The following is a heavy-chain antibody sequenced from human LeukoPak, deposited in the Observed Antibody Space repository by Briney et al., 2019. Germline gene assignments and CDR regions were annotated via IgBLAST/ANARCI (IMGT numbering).Heavy chain of an antibody. CDR2: INPNSGGT. V-gene: IGHV1-2*02. Sequence: ASVKVSCKASGHTFTGYYMHWVRQAPGQGLEWMGWINPNSGGTNYAQKFQGRVTMTRDTSISTAYMELSRLRSDDTAVYYCARGLIAVAGNLAPTPGYWGQGTLVTVSS. D-gene: IGHD6-19*01. J-gene: IGHJ4*02. CDR1: GHTFTGYY. CDR3: ARGLIAVAGNLAPTPGY.